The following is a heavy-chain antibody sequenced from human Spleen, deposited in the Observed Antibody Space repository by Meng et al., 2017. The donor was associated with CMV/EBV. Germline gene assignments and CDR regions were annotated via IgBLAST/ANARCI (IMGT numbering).Heavy chain of an antibody. CDR3: ARGGYGDYGFNWFDA. J-gene: IGHJ5*02. Sequence: SGFTFSTSAIHWVRQAPGKGLEWVAVISYDGSNKYYADSVKGRFTISRDNSKNTVYLQMNSLRPEDTAVYYCARGGYGDYGFNWFDAWGQGTLVTVSS. CDR2: ISYDGSNK. CDR1: GFTFSTSA. D-gene: IGHD4-17*01. V-gene: IGHV3-30-3*01.